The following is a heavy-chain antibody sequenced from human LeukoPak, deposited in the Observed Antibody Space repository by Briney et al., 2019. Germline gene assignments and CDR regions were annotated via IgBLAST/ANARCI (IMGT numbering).Heavy chain of an antibody. D-gene: IGHD4-11*01. Sequence: GGSLRLSCAASGFTFSSYGMHWVRQAPGKGLEWVAVISYDGSNKYYADSVKGRFTISRDNSKNTLYLQMNSLRAEDTAVYYCARDKWQKTTAFDIWGQGTMVTVSS. CDR2: ISYDGSNK. V-gene: IGHV3-30*03. CDR3: ARDKWQKTTAFDI. CDR1: GFTFSSYG. J-gene: IGHJ3*02.